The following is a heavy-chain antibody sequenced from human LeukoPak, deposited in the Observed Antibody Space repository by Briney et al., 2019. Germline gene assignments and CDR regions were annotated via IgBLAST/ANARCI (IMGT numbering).Heavy chain of an antibody. CDR2: LNHVGNT. CDR1: GGSFSDYY. J-gene: IGHJ4*02. Sequence: SETLPLTCHVSGGSFSDYYCAWIRQPPGKGLEWIGELNHVGNTNYNPSLKSRVTISVGSSKNQFSLKLTSVTAADTAVYYCARVRYFDDGGYWNLDSWGPGTLVTVSS. D-gene: IGHD3-9*01. CDR3: ARVRYFDDGGYWNLDS. V-gene: IGHV4-34*01.